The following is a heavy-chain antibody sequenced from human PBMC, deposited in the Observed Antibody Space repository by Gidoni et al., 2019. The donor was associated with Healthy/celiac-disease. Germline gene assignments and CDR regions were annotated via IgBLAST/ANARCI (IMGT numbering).Heavy chain of an antibody. V-gene: IGHV3-23*01. Sequence: AISGSGGSTYYADSVKGRFTISRDNSKNTLYLQMNSLRAEDTAVYYCAKPPSRDYYYGMDVWGQGTTVTVSS. J-gene: IGHJ6*02. D-gene: IGHD6-13*01. CDR2: ISGSGGST. CDR3: AKPPSRDYYYGMDV.